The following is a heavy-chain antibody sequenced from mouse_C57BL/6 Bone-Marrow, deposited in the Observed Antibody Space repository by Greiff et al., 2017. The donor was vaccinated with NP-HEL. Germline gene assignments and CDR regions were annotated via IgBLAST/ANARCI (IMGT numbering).Heavy chain of an antibody. CDR1: GYTFTDYY. D-gene: IGHD2-4*01. V-gene: IGHV1-75*01. CDR3: AREFYYDYDFPFAY. Sequence: LVEPGASVKISCKASGYTFTDYYINWVKQRPGQGLEWIGWIFPGSGSTYYNEKFKGKVTLTVDKSSSTAYMLLSSLTSEDSAVYFCAREFYYDYDFPFAYWGQGTLVTVSA. CDR2: IFPGSGST. J-gene: IGHJ3*01.